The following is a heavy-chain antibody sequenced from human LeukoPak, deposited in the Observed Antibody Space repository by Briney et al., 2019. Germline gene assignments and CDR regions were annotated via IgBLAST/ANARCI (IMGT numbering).Heavy chain of an antibody. CDR1: GFTFSSYA. CDR3: ARSEGPIRYCSGGSCHLDY. D-gene: IGHD2-15*01. J-gene: IGHJ4*02. Sequence: GGSLRLSCAASGFTFSSYAMHWVRQAPGKGLEYVAAISSNGGSTYYANSVKGRFTISRDNSKNTLYLQMGSLRAEDMAVYYCARSEGPIRYCSGGSCHLDYWGQGTLVTVSS. CDR2: ISSNGGST. V-gene: IGHV3-64*01.